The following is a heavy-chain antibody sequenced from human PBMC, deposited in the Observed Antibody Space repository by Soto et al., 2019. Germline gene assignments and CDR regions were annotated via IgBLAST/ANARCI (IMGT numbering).Heavy chain of an antibody. CDR1: GYRFTNHG. Sequence: QVQLVQSGAEVKKPGASVKVSCNASGYRFTNHGISWVRQAPGQGLEWMGWISGNDGKTKYARKFQGRVTMTTDTSTSTAYMEMNSLRHADTAVYYCARDFYPLAYYFDYWGQGTLVTVSS. CDR3: ARDFYPLAYYFDY. V-gene: IGHV1-18*01. J-gene: IGHJ4*02. CDR2: ISGNDGKT.